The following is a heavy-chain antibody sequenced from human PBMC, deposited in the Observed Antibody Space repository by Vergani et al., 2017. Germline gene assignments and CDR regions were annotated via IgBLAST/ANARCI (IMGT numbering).Heavy chain of an antibody. V-gene: IGHV4-59*08. Sequence: QVQLQESGPGLVKPSETLSLTCTVSGGSISSYYWSWIRQPPGKGLEWIGYIYYSGSTNYNPSLNSRVTISVDTSKNQFSLKLSSVTAADTAVYYCASTEYDILTGYWGVDYWGQGTLVTVSS. CDR1: GGSISSYY. CDR2: IYYSGST. J-gene: IGHJ4*02. CDR3: ASTEYDILTGYWGVDY. D-gene: IGHD3-9*01.